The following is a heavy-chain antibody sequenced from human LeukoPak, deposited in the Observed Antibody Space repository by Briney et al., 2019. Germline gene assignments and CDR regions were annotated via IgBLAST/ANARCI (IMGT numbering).Heavy chain of an antibody. D-gene: IGHD5-12*01. CDR2: ISGSGGST. CDR1: GFTFSSYA. V-gene: IGHV3-23*01. J-gene: IGHJ4*02. CDR3: AKSYNGYESKPDY. Sequence: GGSLRLSCAASGFTFSSYAMSWVRQAPGKGLEWVSAISGSGGSTYYADSVKGRFTISRDNSKITLYLQMNSLRAEDTAVYYCAKSYNGYESKPDYWGQGTLVTVSS.